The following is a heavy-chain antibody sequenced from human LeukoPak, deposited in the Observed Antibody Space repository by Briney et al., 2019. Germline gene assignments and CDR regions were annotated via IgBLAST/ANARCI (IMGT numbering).Heavy chain of an antibody. CDR2: IWYDGSNK. CDR3: AKGFPYCTNGVCPYYFDY. CDR1: GFTFSSYG. V-gene: IGHV3-33*06. D-gene: IGHD2-8*01. Sequence: GGSLRLSCVASGFTFSSYGMHWVRQAPGKGLEWVAVIWYDGSNKYYADSVKGRFTISRDNSKNTLYLRMNSLRAEDTAVYYCAKGFPYCTNGVCPYYFDYWGQGTLVTVSS. J-gene: IGHJ4*02.